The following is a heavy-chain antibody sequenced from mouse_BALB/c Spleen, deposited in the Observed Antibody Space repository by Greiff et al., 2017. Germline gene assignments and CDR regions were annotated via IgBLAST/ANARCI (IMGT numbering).Heavy chain of an antibody. J-gene: IGHJ3*01. CDR2: IYPGNSDT. Sequence: EVQLQQSGTVLARPGASVKMSCKASGYTFTSYWMHWVKQRPGQGLEWIGAIYPGNSDTSYNQKFKGKAKLTAVTSTSTAYMELSSLTSEDSAVYYCTRDYYGSSWFAYWGQGTLVTVAA. CDR3: TRDYYGSSWFAY. V-gene: IGHV1-5*01. D-gene: IGHD1-1*01. CDR1: GYTFTSYW.